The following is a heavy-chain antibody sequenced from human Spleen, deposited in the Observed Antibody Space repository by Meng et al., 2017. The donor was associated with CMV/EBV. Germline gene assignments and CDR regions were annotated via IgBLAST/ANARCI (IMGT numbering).Heavy chain of an antibody. J-gene: IGHJ6*02. CDR3: AGYYYDSSGSVY. CDR1: GFTFDDYG. V-gene: IGHV3-20*04. D-gene: IGHD3-22*01. Sequence: GGSLRLSCAASGFTFDDYGMSWVRQAPGKGLEWVSGINWNGGSTGYADSVKGRFTISRDNAKNSLYLQMNSLRAEDTALYYCAGYYYDSSGSVYWGQGTTVTVSS. CDR2: INWNGGST.